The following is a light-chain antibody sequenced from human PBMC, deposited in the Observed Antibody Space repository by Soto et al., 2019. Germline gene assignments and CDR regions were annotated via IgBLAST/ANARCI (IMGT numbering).Light chain of an antibody. J-gene: IGKJ1*01. CDR3: KQSYDSPPK. Sequence: DIQMTQSPSSLSASVGDSVTIICRSSQNISRFVPWYQQKEGEAPNLLIYAVSGLRTGVPSRFSGSGSGTAFTLTISSLQPPDVATYFCKQSYDSPPKFGRGTKV. V-gene: IGKV1-39*01. CDR1: QNISRF. CDR2: AVS.